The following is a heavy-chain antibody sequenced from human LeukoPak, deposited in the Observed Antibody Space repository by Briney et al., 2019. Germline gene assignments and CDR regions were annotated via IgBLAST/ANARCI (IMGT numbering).Heavy chain of an antibody. Sequence: GGSLRLSCAASGFTFSSYGMHWVRQAPGKGLEWVAVIWYDGSNKYYADSVKGRFTISRDNSMNTLYLQMNSLRAEDTAVYYCARWTLTYYYDSSGYVDYWGQGTLVTVSS. CDR3: ARWTLTYYYDSSGYVDY. CDR2: IWYDGSNK. V-gene: IGHV3-33*01. J-gene: IGHJ4*02. D-gene: IGHD3-22*01. CDR1: GFTFSSYG.